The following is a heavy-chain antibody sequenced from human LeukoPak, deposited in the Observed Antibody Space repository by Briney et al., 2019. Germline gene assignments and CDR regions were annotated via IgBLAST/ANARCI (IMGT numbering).Heavy chain of an antibody. Sequence: SETLSLTCTVSGGSISSYYWSWIRQPPGKGLEWIGYIYYSGSTNYNPSLKSRVTISVDTSKNQFSLKLSSVTAADTAVYCCARVVQDIVVVPAAMATFDYWGQGTLVTVSS. CDR1: GGSISSYY. J-gene: IGHJ4*02. V-gene: IGHV4-59*01. D-gene: IGHD2-2*01. CDR3: ARVVQDIVVVPAAMATFDY. CDR2: IYYSGST.